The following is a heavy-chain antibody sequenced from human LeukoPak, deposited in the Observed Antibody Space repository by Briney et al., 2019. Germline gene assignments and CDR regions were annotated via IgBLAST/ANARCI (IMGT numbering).Heavy chain of an antibody. Sequence: PGGSLRLSCAASGFTFSSYSMNWVRQAPGKGLEWVSSISSSSSYIYYADSVKGRFTISRDNAKNSLYLQMNSLRAEDTAVYYCAKVREDIVLVVAATDPLDYWGQGTLVNVSS. D-gene: IGHD2-15*01. J-gene: IGHJ4*02. V-gene: IGHV3-21*04. CDR1: GFTFSSYS. CDR3: AKVREDIVLVVAATDPLDY. CDR2: ISSSSSYI.